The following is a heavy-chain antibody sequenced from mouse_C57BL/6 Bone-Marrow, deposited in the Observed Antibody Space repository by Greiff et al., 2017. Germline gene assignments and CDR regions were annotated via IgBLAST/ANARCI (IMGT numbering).Heavy chain of an antibody. CDR1: GFTFSDYG. CDR2: ISNLAYSI. CDR3: ARRDSNRYWYFDV. D-gene: IGHD2-5*01. Sequence: EVKLMESGGGLVQPGGSLKLSCAASGFTFSDYGMAWVRQAPRKGPEWVAFISNLAYSIYYADTVTGRFTISRENAKNTLYLEMSSLRSEDTAMYYCARRDSNRYWYFDVWGKGTTVTVSS. J-gene: IGHJ1*03. V-gene: IGHV5-15*01.